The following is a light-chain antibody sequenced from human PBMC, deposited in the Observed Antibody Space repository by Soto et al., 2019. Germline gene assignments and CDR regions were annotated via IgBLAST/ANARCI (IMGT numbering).Light chain of an antibody. CDR2: AAS. CDR1: QSISNY. J-gene: IGKJ3*01. CDR3: QQSYTTLFT. Sequence: DIQMTQSPSSLSASVGDRVTITCRASQSISNYLNWYQQKPGKAPKLLIYAASSLQSGVPSRFSGSGSGKDFTLTISSLQPEDFATYSCQQSYTTLFTFGPGTNVDT. V-gene: IGKV1-39*01.